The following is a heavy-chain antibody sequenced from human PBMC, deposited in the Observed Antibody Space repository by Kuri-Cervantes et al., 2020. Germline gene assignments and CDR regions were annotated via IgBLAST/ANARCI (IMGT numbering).Heavy chain of an antibody. CDR1: GFTFSSYS. J-gene: IGHJ6*02. CDR2: ISSSSSTI. V-gene: IGHV3-48*01. Sequence: GGSLRLSCAASGFTFSSYSMNWVRQAPGKGLEWVSYISSSSSTIYYADSVKGRFTISRDNAKNSLYLQMNSLRAEDTAVYYCAKDKTRDYYYGMDVWGQGTTVTVSS. CDR3: AKDKTRDYYYGMDV.